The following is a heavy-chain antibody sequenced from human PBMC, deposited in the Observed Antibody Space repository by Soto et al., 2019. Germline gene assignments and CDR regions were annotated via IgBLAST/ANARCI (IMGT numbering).Heavy chain of an antibody. J-gene: IGHJ5*02. D-gene: IGHD3-10*01. V-gene: IGHV3-11*01. CDR1: GFTFIDYY. Sequence: GGSLRLSCAASGFTFIDYYIIWIGHSPFKGLEWVSYISSSGSTIYYADSVKGRFTISRDNAKNSLYLQMNSLRAEDTAVYYCARYYYGSGSYYYNWFDPWGQGTLVTVSS. CDR2: ISSSGSTI. CDR3: ARYYYGSGSYYYNWFDP.